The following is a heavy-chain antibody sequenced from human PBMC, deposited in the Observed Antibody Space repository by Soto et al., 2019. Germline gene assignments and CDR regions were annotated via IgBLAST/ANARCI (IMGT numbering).Heavy chain of an antibody. V-gene: IGHV3-48*03. D-gene: IGHD6-13*01. CDR1: GFTFSSYE. Sequence: GGSLRLSCAASGFTFSSYEMNWVRQAPGKGLEWVSYISSSGSTIYYADSVKGRFTISRDNAKNSLYLQMNSLRAEDTAVYYCARLFYGSTWYDYWGQGTLVTVSS. J-gene: IGHJ4*02. CDR3: ARLFYGSTWYDY. CDR2: ISSSGSTI.